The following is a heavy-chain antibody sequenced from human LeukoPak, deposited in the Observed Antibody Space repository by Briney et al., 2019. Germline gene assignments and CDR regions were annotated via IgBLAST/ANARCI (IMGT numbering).Heavy chain of an antibody. V-gene: IGHV4-39*07. CDR1: GGSISSYY. D-gene: IGHD3-16*01. CDR2: IYHSGST. Sequence: PSETLSLTCTVSGGSISSYYWGWIRQPPGKGLDWIGSIYHSGSTFYNPSLKSRVTISLDTSKNQFSLKLSSVTAADTAVYYCARVSNGFGGNDDYFDYWGQGTLVTVSS. J-gene: IGHJ4*02. CDR3: ARVSNGFGGNDDYFDY.